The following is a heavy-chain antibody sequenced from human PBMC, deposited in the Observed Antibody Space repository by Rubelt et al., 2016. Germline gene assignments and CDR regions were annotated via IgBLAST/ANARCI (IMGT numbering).Heavy chain of an antibody. V-gene: IGHV4-30-4*01. CDR3: ARQLYSGSYYIDS. J-gene: IGHJ4*02. CDR2: SHDSGST. CDR1: GGSFSSGNYR. D-gene: IGHD1-26*01. Sequence: QVQLQESGPGLVKPSETLSLTCTVSGGSFSSGNYRWSWIRQRPGKGLEWIGYSHDSGSTYYNPSFKSRVTMSLDMSKNQFSLKLSSVTAADTALYYCARQLYSGSYYIDSWGQGTLVTVSS.